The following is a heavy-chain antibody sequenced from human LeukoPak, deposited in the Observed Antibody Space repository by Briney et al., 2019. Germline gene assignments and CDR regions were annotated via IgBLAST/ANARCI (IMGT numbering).Heavy chain of an antibody. V-gene: IGHV1-18*01. CDR2: ISAYNGNT. CDR3: ARDLLHDYVWGNYRYRDY. J-gene: IGHJ4*02. CDR1: GYTFTSYG. Sequence: ASVKVSCKASGYTFTSYGISWVRQAPGQGLEWMGWISAYNGNTNYAQKLQGRVTMTTDTSTSTAYMELRSLRSDDTAVYYCARDLLHDYVWGNYRYRDYWGQGTLVTVSS. D-gene: IGHD3-16*02.